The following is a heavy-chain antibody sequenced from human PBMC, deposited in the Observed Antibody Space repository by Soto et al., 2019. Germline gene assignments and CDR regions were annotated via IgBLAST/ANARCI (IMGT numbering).Heavy chain of an antibody. J-gene: IGHJ4*02. D-gene: IGHD6-19*01. CDR2: IYQDGSET. CDR1: GFTFSSYW. Sequence: PGGSLRLSCAASGFTFSSYWTTWVRQAPGKGLEWVANIYQDGSETYYVDSVKGRFTISRDNAKDSLYLQMNSLRAEDTAVYFCARDRGSGLYRAGSDYWGQGTLVTVSS. V-gene: IGHV3-7*01. CDR3: ARDRGSGLYRAGSDY.